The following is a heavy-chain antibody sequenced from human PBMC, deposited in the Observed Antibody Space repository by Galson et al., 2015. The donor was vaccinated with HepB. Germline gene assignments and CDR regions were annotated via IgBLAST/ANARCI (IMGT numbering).Heavy chain of an antibody. CDR1: GFTFSSYS. CDR3: ARVRATPDLITMIVVDRSRDAFDI. D-gene: IGHD3-22*01. J-gene: IGHJ3*02. V-gene: IGHV3-48*01. CDR2: ISSSSSTI. Sequence: SLRLSCAASGFTFSSYSMNWVRQAPGKGLEWVSYISSSSSTIYYADSVKGRFTISRDNAKNSLYLQMNSLRAEDTAVYYCARVRATPDLITMIVVDRSRDAFDIWGQGTMVTVSS.